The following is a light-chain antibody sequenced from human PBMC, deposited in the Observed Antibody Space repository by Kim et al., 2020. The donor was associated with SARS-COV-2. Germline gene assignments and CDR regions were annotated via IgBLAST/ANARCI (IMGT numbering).Light chain of an antibody. Sequence: DIQMTQSPSTLSASVGDRVTITCRASQSISTYLNWYQQKPGKVPKVLVYAASTLQSGVPSRFSGSGSGTDFTLAISSLQPEDVATYYCQKYDGAPLFGPGTKVDIK. CDR1: QSISTY. CDR3: QKYDGAPL. V-gene: IGKV1-27*01. CDR2: AAS. J-gene: IGKJ3*01.